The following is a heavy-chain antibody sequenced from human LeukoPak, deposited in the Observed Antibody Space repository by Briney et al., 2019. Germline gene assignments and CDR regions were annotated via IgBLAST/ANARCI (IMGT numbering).Heavy chain of an antibody. D-gene: IGHD2-21*01. Sequence: GGSLRLSCAASGFTFSNAWMSWVRRAPGKGLEWVGRIKSKTDGGTTDYAAPVKGRFTISRDDSKNTLYLQMNSLKTEDTAVYYCTASTDVEGQFDYWGQGTLVTVSS. CDR1: GFTFSNAW. V-gene: IGHV3-15*01. CDR3: TASTDVEGQFDY. J-gene: IGHJ4*02. CDR2: IKSKTDGGTT.